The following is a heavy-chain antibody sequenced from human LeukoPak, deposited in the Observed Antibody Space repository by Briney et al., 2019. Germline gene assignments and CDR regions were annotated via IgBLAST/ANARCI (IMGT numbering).Heavy chain of an antibody. V-gene: IGHV3-64D*06. D-gene: IGHD2-15*01. Sequence: PGGSLRLSCSASGFTFSSYAMHWVRQAPGKGLEYVSAISSNGGSTYYADSVKGRFTISRDSSKNTLYLQMSSLRAEDTAVYYCVKSVAGLSGFDPWGQGTLVTVSS. CDR3: VKSVAGLSGFDP. CDR1: GFTFSSYA. J-gene: IGHJ5*02. CDR2: ISSNGGST.